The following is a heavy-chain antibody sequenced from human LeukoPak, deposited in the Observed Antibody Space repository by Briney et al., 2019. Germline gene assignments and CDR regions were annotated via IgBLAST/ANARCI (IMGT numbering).Heavy chain of an antibody. D-gene: IGHD3-3*01. V-gene: IGHV4-39*01. CDR3: ARSPYDFWSGYPNWFDP. Sequence: SETLSLTCTVSGGSISSSSYYWGWIRQPPGKGLEWIGSIYYSGSTYYNPSLKSRVTISVDTSKNQFSLKLSSVTAADTAVYYCARSPYDFWSGYPNWFDPWGQGTLVTVSS. CDR2: IYYSGST. J-gene: IGHJ5*02. CDR1: GGSISSSSYY.